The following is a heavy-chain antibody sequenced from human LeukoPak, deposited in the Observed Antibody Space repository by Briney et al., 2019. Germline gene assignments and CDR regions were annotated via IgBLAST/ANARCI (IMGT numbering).Heavy chain of an antibody. CDR2: ISYDGSNK. Sequence: PGGSLGLSCAASGFTFSDYYMSWIRQAPGKGLEWVAVISYDGSNKYYADSVKGRFTISRDNSKNTLYLQMNSLRAEDTAVYYCAKGLGDYVFDYWGQGTLVTVSS. D-gene: IGHD3-16*01. V-gene: IGHV3-30*18. CDR3: AKGLGDYVFDY. J-gene: IGHJ4*02. CDR1: GFTFSDYY.